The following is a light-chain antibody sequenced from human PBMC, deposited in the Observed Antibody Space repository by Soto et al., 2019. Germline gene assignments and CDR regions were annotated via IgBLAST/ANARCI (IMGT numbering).Light chain of an antibody. V-gene: IGKV1-8*01. J-gene: IGKJ2*01. CDR1: QGISSY. Sequence: AIRMTQYPSSLSASTGDRVTITCRASQGISSYLAWYQQKPGKAPKLLIYAASTLQSGVPSRFSGSGSGTDFTLTISCLQSEDFANYYCQQYYSYPSTFGQGTK. CDR2: AAS. CDR3: QQYYSYPST.